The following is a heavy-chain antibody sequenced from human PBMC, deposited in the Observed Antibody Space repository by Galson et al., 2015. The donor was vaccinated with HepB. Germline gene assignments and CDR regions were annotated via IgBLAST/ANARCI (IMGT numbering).Heavy chain of an antibody. D-gene: IGHD5-24*01. V-gene: IGHV3-11*01. J-gene: IGHJ2*01. CDR3: AKRAGQLGYFDL. CDR2: ISASGRTS. Sequence: SLRLSCAGSGFSFGDHFMGWLRQAPGEGLQWVAYISASGRTSYYADSVEGRFTISRDNARNSHYLQLDSLRGDDTAIYFCAKRAGQLGYFDLWGRGTLVTVSS. CDR1: GFSFGDHF.